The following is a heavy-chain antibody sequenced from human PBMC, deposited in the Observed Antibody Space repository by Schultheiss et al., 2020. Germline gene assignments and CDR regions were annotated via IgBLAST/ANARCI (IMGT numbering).Heavy chain of an antibody. CDR2: IGTAGDT. D-gene: IGHD3-22*01. CDR3: ARDRDPYYYDSSGPPDY. V-gene: IGHV3-13*01. J-gene: IGHJ4*02. Sequence: GESLKISCAASGFTVSSNYMSWVRQAPGKGLEWVSAIGTAGDTYYPGSVKGRFTISRENAKNSLYLQMNSLRAGDTAVYYCARDRDPYYYDSSGPPDYWGKGTLVTVSS. CDR1: GFTVSSNY.